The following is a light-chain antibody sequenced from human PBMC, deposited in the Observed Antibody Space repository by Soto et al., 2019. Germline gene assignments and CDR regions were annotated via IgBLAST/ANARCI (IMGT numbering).Light chain of an antibody. CDR1: QSVSSY. V-gene: IGKV3-20*01. CDR2: DAS. Sequence: EIVLTPSPATLSLSPGERATLSCRASQSVSSYLAWYQQKPGQAPRLLIYDASNRATGIPDRFSGSGSGTDFTLTISRLEPEDFAVYYCQQYGSSPETFGQGTKV. J-gene: IGKJ1*01. CDR3: QQYGSSPET.